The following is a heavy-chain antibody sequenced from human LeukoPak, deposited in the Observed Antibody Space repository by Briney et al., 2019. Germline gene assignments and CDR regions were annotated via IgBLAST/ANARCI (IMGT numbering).Heavy chain of an antibody. Sequence: GGSLRLSCAASGFTFSSYAMHWVRQAPGKGLEWVAVISYDGSNKYYADSVKGRFTISRDNSKNTLYLQMNGLRAEDTAVYYCARDSSGYTYYYYYMDVWGKGTTVTVSS. CDR3: ARDSSGYTYYYYYMDV. V-gene: IGHV3-30*04. D-gene: IGHD3-3*01. CDR1: GFTFSSYA. J-gene: IGHJ6*03. CDR2: ISYDGSNK.